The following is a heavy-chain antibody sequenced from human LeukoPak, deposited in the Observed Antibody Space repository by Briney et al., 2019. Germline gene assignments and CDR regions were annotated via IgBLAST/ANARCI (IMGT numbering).Heavy chain of an antibody. V-gene: IGHV3-21*01. D-gene: IGHD2-8*01. CDR3: ARDCTKGVCSGNLDY. CDR1: GFTFSSYT. J-gene: IGHJ4*02. CDR2: ISSSGTYI. Sequence: GGSLRLSCAASGFTFSSYTMNWVRQAPGKGLEWVSYISSSGTYIYYADSMKGRFTISRDNAKNSLSLQMNSLRAEDTAVYYCARDCTKGVCSGNLDYWGQGTLVTVSS.